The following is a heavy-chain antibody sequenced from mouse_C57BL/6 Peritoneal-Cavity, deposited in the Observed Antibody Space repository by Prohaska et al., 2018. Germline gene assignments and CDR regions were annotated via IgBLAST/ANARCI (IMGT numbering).Heavy chain of an antibody. CDR3: ARESSGYVYYYAMDY. D-gene: IGHD3-2*02. CDR2: IYPGDGDT. J-gene: IGHJ4*01. Sequence: QVQLQQSGAELVKSGASVKISCKASGYAFSSYWMNWVKQRPGKGLEWIGQIYPGDGDTNYNGKFKGKATLTADKSSSTAYMQLSSLTSEDSAVYYCARESSGYVYYYAMDYWGQGTSVTVSS. CDR1: GYAFSSYW. V-gene: IGHV1-80*01.